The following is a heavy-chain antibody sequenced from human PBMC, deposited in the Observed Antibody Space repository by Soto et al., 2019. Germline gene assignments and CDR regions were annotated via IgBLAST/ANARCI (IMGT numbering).Heavy chain of an antibody. J-gene: IGHJ4*02. D-gene: IGHD2-15*01. Sequence: QVQLVESGGGVVQPGRSLRLSCAASGLTFSSYGMNWVRQAPGKGLEWVAVISYDGSDKYYADSVKGRFTISRDNSKNTLFLQMNSLRADDTAVYYCAREINSHFDYWGQGPLVTVSS. V-gene: IGHV3-30-3*01. CDR1: GLTFSSYG. CDR2: ISYDGSDK. CDR3: AREINSHFDY.